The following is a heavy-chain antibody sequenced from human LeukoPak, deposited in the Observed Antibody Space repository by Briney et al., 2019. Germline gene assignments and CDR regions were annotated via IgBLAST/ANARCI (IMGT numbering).Heavy chain of an antibody. D-gene: IGHD1-7*01. CDR1: GFTFSSYA. Sequence: PGGSLRLSCAASGFTFSSYAMHWVRQAPGKGLEYVSAISSNGGSTYYADSVKGRFTISRDNSKNTLYLQMSSLRAEDTAVYYCVKENYGNYFDYWGQGTLVTVSS. J-gene: IGHJ4*02. CDR3: VKENYGNYFDY. CDR2: ISSNGGST. V-gene: IGHV3-64D*09.